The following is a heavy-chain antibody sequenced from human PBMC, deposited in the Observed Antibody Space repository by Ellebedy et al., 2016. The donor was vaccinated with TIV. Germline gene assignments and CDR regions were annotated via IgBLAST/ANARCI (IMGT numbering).Heavy chain of an antibody. CDR1: GVMIKSHA. CDR2: LSFDGSNE. J-gene: IGHJ4*02. V-gene: IGHV3-30-3*01. Sequence: PGGSLRLSCAASGVMIKSHALNWVRQAPGKGLEWVATLSFDGSNEYYADSVKGRFTISRDISKNTLYLEMSSLTTEDTAVYYCARGALVVPAAHFDHWGQGTPVTVSS. CDR3: ARGALVVPAAHFDH. D-gene: IGHD2-2*01.